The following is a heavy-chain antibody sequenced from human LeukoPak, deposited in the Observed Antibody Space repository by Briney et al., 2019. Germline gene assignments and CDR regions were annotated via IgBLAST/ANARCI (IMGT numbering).Heavy chain of an antibody. CDR1: GFTFSTYA. D-gene: IGHD3-3*01. Sequence: GGSLRLSWAASGFTFSTYAMSWVRQAPGKGLEWVSSISGSGGSTYYADSVKGRFTISRDNSKNTLYLQMNSLRAEDTAVYYCAKRDFGAGSGDLIDYWGQGTLVTVSS. CDR2: ISGSGGST. CDR3: AKRDFGAGSGDLIDY. V-gene: IGHV3-23*01. J-gene: IGHJ4*02.